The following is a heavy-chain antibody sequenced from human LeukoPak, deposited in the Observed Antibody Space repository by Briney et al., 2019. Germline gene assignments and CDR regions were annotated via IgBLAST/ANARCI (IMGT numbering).Heavy chain of an antibody. V-gene: IGHV4-30-4*01. CDR2: IYYSGST. Sequence: SETLSLTCTVSGGSISSGDYYWSRIRQPPGKGLEWIGYIYYSGSTYCNPSLKSRVTISVDTSKNQFSLKLSSVTAADTAVYYCAVGGLWFGEFPRYYYYYGMDVWGQGTTVTVSS. CDR3: AVGGLWFGEFPRYYYYYGMDV. J-gene: IGHJ6*02. D-gene: IGHD3-10*01. CDR1: GGSISSGDYY.